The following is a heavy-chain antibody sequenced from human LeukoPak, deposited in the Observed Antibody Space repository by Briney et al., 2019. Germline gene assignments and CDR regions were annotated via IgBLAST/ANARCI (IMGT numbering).Heavy chain of an antibody. J-gene: IGHJ3*02. CDR1: GYSFTKYW. V-gene: IGHV5-51*01. CDR2: IYPGDSDT. CDR3: ARRDGYNMGAFDI. Sequence: GESLKISCKGSGYSFTKYWIGWVRQMPGKGLEWMGIIYPGDSDTRYSPSFQGQVTISADKSISTAYLRWSSLKASDTAMYYCARRDGYNMGAFDIWGQGTMVTVSS. D-gene: IGHD5-24*01.